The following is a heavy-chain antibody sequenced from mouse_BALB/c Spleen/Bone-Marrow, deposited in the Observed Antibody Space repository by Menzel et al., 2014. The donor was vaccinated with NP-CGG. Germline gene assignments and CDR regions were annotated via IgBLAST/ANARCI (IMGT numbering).Heavy chain of an antibody. CDR1: GFTFSSYT. V-gene: IGHV5-12-2*01. Sequence: EVKLVESGGGLVQPGGSLKLSCAASGFTFSSYTMSWVRQTSEKRLEWVAYISNGGGSTYYPDTVKGRFTISRDNAMNTLYLQMSSPKSEDTAMYYCARRVWSRGGDYWGQGTSVTVSS. CDR2: ISNGGGST. J-gene: IGHJ4*01. CDR3: ARRVWSRGGDY. D-gene: IGHD2-10*02.